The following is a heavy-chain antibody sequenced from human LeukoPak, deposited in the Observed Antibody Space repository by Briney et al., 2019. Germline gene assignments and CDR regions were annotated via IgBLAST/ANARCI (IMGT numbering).Heavy chain of an antibody. Sequence: PGGSLRLSCAASGFTFSCYEMNWVRQAPGKGLEWVSYISSSGSTIYYADSVKGRFTISRDNAKNSLYLQMNSLRAEDTAVYYCARVGYSSGWYDGYYFDYWGQGTLVTVSS. J-gene: IGHJ4*02. V-gene: IGHV3-48*03. CDR1: GFTFSCYE. D-gene: IGHD6-19*01. CDR2: ISSSGSTI. CDR3: ARVGYSSGWYDGYYFDY.